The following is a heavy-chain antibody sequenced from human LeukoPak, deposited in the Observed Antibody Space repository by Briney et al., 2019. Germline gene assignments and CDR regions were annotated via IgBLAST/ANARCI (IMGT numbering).Heavy chain of an antibody. Sequence: SETLSLTCAVSGYSISSGYYWGWIRQPPGKGREWIGSIYHSGSTYYNPSLKSRVTISVDTSKNQFSLKLSSVTAADTAVYYCARGTYCGGDCYSGYNWFDPWGQGTLVTVSS. V-gene: IGHV4-38-2*01. J-gene: IGHJ5*02. CDR3: ARGTYCGGDCYSGYNWFDP. CDR2: IYHSGST. CDR1: GYSISSGYY. D-gene: IGHD2-21*02.